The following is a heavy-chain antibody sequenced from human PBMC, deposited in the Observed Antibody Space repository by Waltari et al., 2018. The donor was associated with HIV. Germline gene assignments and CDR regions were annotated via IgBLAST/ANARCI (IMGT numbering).Heavy chain of an antibody. Sequence: EVQLIESGGGFVQPGGSLRLLCAASGFIFSSYDMPWVRQLRGGTPEWVSAIGAAGDTHYLGSVKGRFTISRDNAKSSLFLQMNSLRAEDTAVYYCTRVATRSYFDSWGHGTLVTVSS. CDR1: GFIFSSYD. CDR2: IGAAGDT. V-gene: IGHV3-13*01. J-gene: IGHJ4*01. CDR3: TRVATRSYFDS.